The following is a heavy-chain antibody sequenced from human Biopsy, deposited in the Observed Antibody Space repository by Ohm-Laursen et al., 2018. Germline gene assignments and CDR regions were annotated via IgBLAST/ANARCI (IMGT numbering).Heavy chain of an antibody. CDR1: GFTFSSFG. D-gene: IGHD2-8*01. CDR3: AKCMTGGSNYYFHH. Sequence: SLRLSCAASGFTFSSFGMHWVRQAPGKGLEWVAVVWYDGINKFYADSVKGRFTISRDNSKNTLYLQMNSLRGEDTAVYYCAKCMTGGSNYYFHHCGQGTLLTVSS. V-gene: IGHV3-33*06. J-gene: IGHJ4*02. CDR2: VWYDGINK.